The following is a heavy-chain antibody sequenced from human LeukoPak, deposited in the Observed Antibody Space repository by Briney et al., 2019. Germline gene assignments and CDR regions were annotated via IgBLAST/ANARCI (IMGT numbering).Heavy chain of an antibody. CDR1: GGSISSYY. D-gene: IGHD2-15*01. CDR3: ARDLRAAYYYYYMDV. Sequence: PLETLSLTCTVSGGSISSYYWSWIRQPPGKGLEWIGYIYYSGSTNYNPSLKSRVTMSVDTSKNQFPLKLSSVTAADTAVYYCARDLRAAYYYYYMDVWGKGTTVTISS. CDR2: IYYSGST. J-gene: IGHJ6*03. V-gene: IGHV4-59*12.